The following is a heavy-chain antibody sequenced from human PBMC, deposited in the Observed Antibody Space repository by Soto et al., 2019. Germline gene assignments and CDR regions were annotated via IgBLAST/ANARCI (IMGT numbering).Heavy chain of an antibody. CDR2: IYPGDFDI. CDR1: GYKFIDYW. J-gene: IGHJ4*02. D-gene: IGHD3-22*01. Sequence: PGESLKISCQGSGYKFIDYWIGWVRQVPGKGLEWMGGIYPGDFDIKYSPSFRGQVTISADKSITTAYLEWSSLKASDTAIYYCARSYGGEYYDSRSYYYAYWGQGTLVTVSS. V-gene: IGHV5-51*01. CDR3: ARSYGGEYYDSRSYYYAY.